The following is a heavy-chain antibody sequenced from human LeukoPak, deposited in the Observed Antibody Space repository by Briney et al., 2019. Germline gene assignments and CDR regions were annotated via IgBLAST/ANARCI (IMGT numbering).Heavy chain of an antibody. V-gene: IGHV3-48*03. CDR3: ARVLYSSSWFDY. CDR2: ISSSGSTI. J-gene: IGHJ4*02. Sequence: GGSLRLSCAASGFTFSSYEMNWVRQAPGKGLEWASYISSSGSTIYYADSVKGRFTISRDNAKNSLYLQMNSLRAEDTAVYYCARVLYSSSWFDYWGQGTLVTVSS. D-gene: IGHD6-13*01. CDR1: GFTFSSYE.